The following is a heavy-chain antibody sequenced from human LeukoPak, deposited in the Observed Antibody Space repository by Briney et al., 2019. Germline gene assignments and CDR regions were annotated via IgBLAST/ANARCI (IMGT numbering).Heavy chain of an antibody. Sequence: TGGSLRLSCAASGFTFSSYWMHWVRQAPGKGLVWVSRINSDGSSTSYADSVKGRFTISRDNAKNTLYLQMNSLRAEDTAVYYCARPTSGYAPLDIWGQGTMVTVSS. D-gene: IGHD2-2*01. CDR1: GFTFSSYW. CDR2: INSDGSST. CDR3: ARPTSGYAPLDI. V-gene: IGHV3-74*01. J-gene: IGHJ3*02.